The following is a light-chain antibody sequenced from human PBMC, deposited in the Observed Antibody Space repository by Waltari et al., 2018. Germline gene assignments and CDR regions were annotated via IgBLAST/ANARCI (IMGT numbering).Light chain of an antibody. V-gene: IGKV2D-29*01. CDR3: MQSQEAPIT. CDR2: AVS. Sequence: EIVMTQTPLSLAVTPGQPASTPCKPSQRLLHPTARTFVYWILQRPGQPPQPLIYAVSNRFSGVPDRFSGSESGTDFTLTISRVEAEDFGVYYCMQSQEAPITFGQGTRLEIK. J-gene: IGKJ5*01. CDR1: QRLLHPTARTF.